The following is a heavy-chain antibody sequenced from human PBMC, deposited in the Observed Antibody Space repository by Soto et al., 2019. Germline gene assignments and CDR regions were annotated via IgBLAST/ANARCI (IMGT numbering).Heavy chain of an antibody. CDR1: GFTFSSYS. Sequence: EVQLVESGGGLVKPGGSLRLSCAASGFTFSSYSMNWVRQAPGKGLEWVSSISSSSSYIYYADSVKGRFTISRDNAKNSLYLQMKRLRAEDTAVYYCARSYGSGTFYYYGMDVWGQGTTVTVSS. D-gene: IGHD3-10*01. CDR3: ARSYGSGTFYYYGMDV. J-gene: IGHJ6*02. V-gene: IGHV3-21*01. CDR2: ISSSSSYI.